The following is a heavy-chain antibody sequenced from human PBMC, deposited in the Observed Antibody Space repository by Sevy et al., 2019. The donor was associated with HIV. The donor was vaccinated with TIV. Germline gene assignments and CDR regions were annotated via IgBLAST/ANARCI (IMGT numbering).Heavy chain of an antibody. CDR3: ARDSGGYDF. J-gene: IGHJ4*02. Sequence: GWSLRLSCAASGINFSGYWMSWVRQVPGKGLEWVANINEDGTKDYYVGSVKGRFTISRDNAKNSLYLQMNSVRVEDTAVYYCARDSGGYDFRGQGTLVTVSS. CDR2: INEDGTKD. CDR1: GINFSGYW. V-gene: IGHV3-7*01. D-gene: IGHD5-12*01.